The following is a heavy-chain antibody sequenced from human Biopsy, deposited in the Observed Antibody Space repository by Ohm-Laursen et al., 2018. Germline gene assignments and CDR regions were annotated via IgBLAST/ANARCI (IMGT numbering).Heavy chain of an antibody. CDR3: AKDRRAVAGYDAFDI. D-gene: IGHD6-19*01. CDR1: GFTFADYA. V-gene: IGHV3-9*01. CDR2: ISWNSGSI. J-gene: IGHJ3*02. Sequence: SLRLSCTASGFTFADYAMHWVRQAPGKGLEWVSGISWNSGSIGYADSVKGRFTISRDNAKNSLYLQMNSLRAEDTALYYCAKDRRAVAGYDAFDIWGQGTMVTVSS.